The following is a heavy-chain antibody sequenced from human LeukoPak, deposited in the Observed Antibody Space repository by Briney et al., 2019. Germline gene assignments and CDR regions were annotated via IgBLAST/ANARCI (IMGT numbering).Heavy chain of an antibody. Sequence: GESLKISCKGSGYSFTGYWIGWVRQMPGKGLEWMGIIYPGDSDTRYSPSFQGQVTISADKSISTAYLQWSSLKASDTAMYYCARHAQDTAMVSWFDPWGQGTLVTVSS. CDR1: GYSFTGYW. CDR3: ARHAQDTAMVSWFDP. D-gene: IGHD5-18*01. V-gene: IGHV5-51*01. J-gene: IGHJ5*02. CDR2: IYPGDSDT.